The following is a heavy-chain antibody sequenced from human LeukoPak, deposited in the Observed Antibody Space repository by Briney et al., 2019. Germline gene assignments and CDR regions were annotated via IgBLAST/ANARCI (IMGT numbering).Heavy chain of an antibody. CDR1: GFTFSSYE. CDR2: ISSSGSTI. J-gene: IGHJ4*02. V-gene: IGHV3-48*03. CDR3: ARLSYYDSSGYLGFDY. Sequence: GGSLRLSCAASGFTFSSYEMNWVRQAPGKGLEWVSYISSSGSTIYYADSVKGRFTISRDNAKNSLYLQMNSLRAEDTAVYYCARLSYYDSSGYLGFDYWGQGTLVTVSS. D-gene: IGHD3-22*01.